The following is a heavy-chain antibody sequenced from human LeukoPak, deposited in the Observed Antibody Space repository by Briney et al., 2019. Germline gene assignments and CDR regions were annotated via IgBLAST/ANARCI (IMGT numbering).Heavy chain of an antibody. CDR3: ARRTSNPVGAIDY. D-gene: IGHD1-26*01. CDR2: ISYSGT. J-gene: IGHJ4*02. V-gene: IGHV4-39*01. Sequence: PSETLSLTCTVSGGSISISNYYWGWIRQPPGRGLEWIGSISYSGTYYNPSLKSRLTISVDTSKNHFSQNLRSVTAADTAVYYCARRTSNPVGAIDYWGQGTLVTVSS. CDR1: GGSISISNYY.